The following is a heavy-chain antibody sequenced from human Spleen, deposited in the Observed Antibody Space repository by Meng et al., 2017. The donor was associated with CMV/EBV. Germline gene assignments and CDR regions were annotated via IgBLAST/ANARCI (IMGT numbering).Heavy chain of an antibody. CDR2: IYPGDSDT. CDR3: ARLHTGAYSFEYSWFDP. V-gene: IGHV5-51*01. J-gene: IGHJ5*02. Sequence: DTFNNYWIAWVRQKPGKGLEWMGIIYPGDSDTRYSPSFQGQVTMSADKSITTAYLQWSSLKPSDTAMYYCARLHTGAYSFEYSWFDPWGQGTLVTVSS. D-gene: IGHD5-12*01. CDR1: DTFNNYW.